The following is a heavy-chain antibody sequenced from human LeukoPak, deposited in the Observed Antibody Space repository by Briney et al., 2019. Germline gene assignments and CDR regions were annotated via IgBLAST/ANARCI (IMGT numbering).Heavy chain of an antibody. CDR2: ISYDGSNK. Sequence: GGSLRLSCAASGFTLSSYGMHWVRQAPGKGLEWVAVISYDGSNKYYADSVKGRFTISRDNSKNTLYLQMNSLRAEDTAVYYCAKDGSNYYDSSGFPFDYWGQGTLVTVSS. CDR1: GFTLSSYG. V-gene: IGHV3-30*18. D-gene: IGHD3-22*01. CDR3: AKDGSNYYDSSGFPFDY. J-gene: IGHJ4*02.